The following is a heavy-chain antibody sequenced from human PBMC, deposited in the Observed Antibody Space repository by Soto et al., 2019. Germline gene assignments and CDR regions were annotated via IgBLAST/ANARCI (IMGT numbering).Heavy chain of an antibody. CDR1: GGTFSSYA. V-gene: IGHV1-69*01. D-gene: IGHD6-13*01. J-gene: IGHJ3*02. CDR2: IIPIFGTA. CDR3: ARGEYSSSWYGGSDAFDI. Sequence: QVQLVQSGAEVQKPGSSVKVSCKASGGTFSSYAISWVRQAPGQGLEWMGGIIPIFGTANYAQKFQGRVTIPADESTSTAYMELSSLRSEDTAVYYCARGEYSSSWYGGSDAFDIWGQGTMVTVSS.